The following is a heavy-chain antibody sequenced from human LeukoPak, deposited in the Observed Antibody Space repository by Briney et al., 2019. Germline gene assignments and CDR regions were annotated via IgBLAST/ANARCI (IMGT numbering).Heavy chain of an antibody. CDR1: KFTFSHYG. CDR3: ARTPDTAMVTADYYFDY. Sequence: GGSLRLSCTASKFTFSHYGMQWVRQAPGKGLEWVAVISSDGSIKVYADSVKGRFTISRDNSKNTLYLQMNSLRAEDTAVYYCARTPDTAMVTADYYFDYWGQGTLVTVSS. D-gene: IGHD5-18*01. CDR2: ISSDGSIK. V-gene: IGHV3-30*03. J-gene: IGHJ4*02.